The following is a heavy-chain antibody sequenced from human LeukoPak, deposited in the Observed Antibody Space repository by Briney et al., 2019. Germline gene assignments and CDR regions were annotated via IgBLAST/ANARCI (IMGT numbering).Heavy chain of an antibody. CDR1: GFTFSNYY. D-gene: IGHD3-10*01. CDR2: ISGSYSYI. J-gene: IGHJ6*02. CDR3: AREDGSGSYYYYYYCGMDV. Sequence: GGSLRLSCAASGFTFSNYYLNWVRQAPGKGLEWVSSISGSYSYIYYADSVKGRFTISRDSAKNTLYLQMNSLRAEDTAVYYCAREDGSGSYYYYYYCGMDVWGQGTTVTVSS. V-gene: IGHV3-21*01.